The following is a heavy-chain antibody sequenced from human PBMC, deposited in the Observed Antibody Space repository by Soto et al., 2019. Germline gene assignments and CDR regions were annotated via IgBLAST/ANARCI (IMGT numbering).Heavy chain of an antibody. J-gene: IGHJ3*02. CDR2: IHYSGNT. CDR1: SGSFISYF. Sequence: NPSETLSLTCTVSSGSFISYFWTWVRQSPGKGLQWIGYIHYSGNTNYNPSLKSRVIMSVDTSKNQSSLRLTSVTAADTAVYYCARMNQLAPKRNAFDIWGLGTMVTVSS. D-gene: IGHD2-2*01. CDR3: ARMNQLAPKRNAFDI. V-gene: IGHV4-59*01.